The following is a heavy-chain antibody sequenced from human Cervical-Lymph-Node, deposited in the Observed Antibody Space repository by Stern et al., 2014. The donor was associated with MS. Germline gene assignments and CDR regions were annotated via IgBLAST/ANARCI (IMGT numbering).Heavy chain of an antibody. D-gene: IGHD5-24*01. CDR2: IIPTFGTT. Sequence: VQLVESGAEVKKPGSSVKVSCKASAGTFSSHGISWVRQAPGQGLEWMCGIIPTFGTTHYVHQFQGRVNITAYPSTNTVHMELSSLKFADTAVYYCAREGAHEDGHNNWFDPWGQGTPVTVSS. J-gene: IGHJ5*02. V-gene: IGHV1-69*01. CDR1: AGTFSSHG. CDR3: AREGAHEDGHNNWFDP.